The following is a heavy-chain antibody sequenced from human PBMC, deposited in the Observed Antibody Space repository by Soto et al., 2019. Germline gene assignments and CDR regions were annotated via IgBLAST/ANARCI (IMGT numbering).Heavy chain of an antibody. CDR3: AKCFGDYGLDVDY. Sequence: QVQLVESGGGVVQPGRSLRLSCAASGFTFSSYGMHWVRQAPGKGLEWVAVISYDGSNKYYVDSVKGRFTISRDNSKNTLYLQMNSLRAEDTAVYYCAKCFGDYGLDVDYWGQGTLVTVSS. CDR1: GFTFSSYG. D-gene: IGHD4-17*01. V-gene: IGHV3-30*18. CDR2: ISYDGSNK. J-gene: IGHJ4*02.